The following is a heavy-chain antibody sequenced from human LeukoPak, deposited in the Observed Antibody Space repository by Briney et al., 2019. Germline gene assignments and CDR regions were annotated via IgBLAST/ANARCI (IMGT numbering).Heavy chain of an antibody. V-gene: IGHV1-46*01. D-gene: IGHD3-3*01. CDR3: ARAISPVAYYGMDV. CDR1: GYTFTSYS. CDR2: INPSGGST. Sequence: ASVKVSCKASGYTFTSYSVHWVRQAPGQRLDWMGIINPSGGSTSYAQKFQGRVTMTRDTSTSTVYMQLSSLRSEDTAVYYCARAISPVAYYGMDVWGQGTTVTVSS. J-gene: IGHJ6*02.